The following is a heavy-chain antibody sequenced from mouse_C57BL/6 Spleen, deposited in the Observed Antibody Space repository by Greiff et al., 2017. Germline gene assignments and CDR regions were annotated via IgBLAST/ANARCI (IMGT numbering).Heavy chain of an antibody. CDR2: INPNYGTT. J-gene: IGHJ1*03. CDR1: GYSFTDYN. Sequence: VQLKESGPELVKPGASVKISCKASGYSFTDYNMNWVKQSHGKSLEWIGVINPNYGTTSYNQKFKGKATLPVDQSSSTAYMQLNSLTSEDSAVXYCARALPYCSSLRWYFDVGGTGTTVTVSS. D-gene: IGHD1-1*01. V-gene: IGHV1-39*01. CDR3: ARALPYCSSLRWYFDV.